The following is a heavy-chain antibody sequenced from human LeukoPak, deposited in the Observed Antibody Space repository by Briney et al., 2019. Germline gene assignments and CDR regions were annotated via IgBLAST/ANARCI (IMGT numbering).Heavy chain of an antibody. J-gene: IGHJ4*02. CDR1: GGSISSYY. Sequence: SETLSLTCTVSGGSISSYYWSWIRQPPGKGLEWIGYIYYSGSTNYNPSLKSRVTISVDTSKNQFSLKLSSMTAADTAVYYCARTDPIAAAGDFDYWGQGTLVTVSS. V-gene: IGHV4-59*01. CDR2: IYYSGST. CDR3: ARTDPIAAAGDFDY. D-gene: IGHD6-13*01.